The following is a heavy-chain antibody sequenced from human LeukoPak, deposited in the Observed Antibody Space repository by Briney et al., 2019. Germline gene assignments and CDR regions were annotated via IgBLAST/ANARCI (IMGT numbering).Heavy chain of an antibody. V-gene: IGHV3-23*01. CDR2: ISGSGGST. J-gene: IGHJ4*02. D-gene: IGHD3-10*01. CDR3: AKDLYYYGSGSYPPFFDY. Sequence: GGSLRLSCAASGFTFSSYAMSWVRQAPWKGLEWVSAISGSGGSTYYADSVKGRFTISRDNSKNTLYLQMNSLRAEDTAVYYCAKDLYYYGSGSYPPFFDYWGQGTLVTVSS. CDR1: GFTFSSYA.